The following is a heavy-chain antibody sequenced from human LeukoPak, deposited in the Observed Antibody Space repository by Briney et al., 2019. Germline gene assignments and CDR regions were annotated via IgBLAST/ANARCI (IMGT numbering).Heavy chain of an antibody. CDR1: GYTFTGCY. J-gene: IGHJ4*02. CDR2: INPNSGGT. V-gene: IGHV1-2*02. CDR3: ARVTYDSSGYFDY. D-gene: IGHD3-22*01. Sequence: GASVKVSCKASGYTFTGCYMHWVRQAPGQGLEWMGWINPNSGGTNYAQKFQGRVTMTRDTSISTAYMELSRLRSDDTAVYYCARVTYDSSGYFDYWGQGTLVTVSS.